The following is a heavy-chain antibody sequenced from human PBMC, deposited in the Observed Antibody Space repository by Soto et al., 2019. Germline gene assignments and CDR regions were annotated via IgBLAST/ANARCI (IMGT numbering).Heavy chain of an antibody. CDR1: GYTFTGYY. CDR3: ARVSKGAGWYFDY. D-gene: IGHD1-26*01. Sequence: GASVKVSCKASGYTFTGYYMHWVRQAPGQGLEWMGWINPNSGGTNYAQKFRGWVTMTRDTSISTAYMELSRLRSDDTAVYYCARVSKGAGWYFDYWGQGTLVTVSS. CDR2: INPNSGGT. J-gene: IGHJ4*02. V-gene: IGHV1-2*04.